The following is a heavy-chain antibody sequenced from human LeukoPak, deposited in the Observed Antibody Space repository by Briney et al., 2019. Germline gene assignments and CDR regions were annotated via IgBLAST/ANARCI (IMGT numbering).Heavy chain of an antibody. D-gene: IGHD3-10*01. CDR1: GFIFSSYE. J-gene: IGHJ3*02. CDR2: ISSSGGTI. CDR3: ARDQGSGGSPWVAFDI. V-gene: IGHV3-48*03. Sequence: GGSLRLSCVDSGFIFSSYEMNWVRQAPGKGLEWISYISSSGGTIYYADSVKGRFTISRDNAKNSLYLQMNSLRAEDTAVYYCARDQGSGGSPWVAFDIWGQGTMVTVSS.